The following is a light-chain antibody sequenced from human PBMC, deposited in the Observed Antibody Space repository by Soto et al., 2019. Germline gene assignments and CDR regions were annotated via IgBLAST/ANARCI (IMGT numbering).Light chain of an antibody. CDR3: QQYNNWRPWT. Sequence: EIVMTQSPATLSVSPGERATLSCRASQSVYSNLAWYQQKPGQAPRLLIYGASTRATGIPARFSGSGSGTEFTLTISSLQSEDFAVYYCQQYNNWRPWTFGQGTTVEIK. V-gene: IGKV3-15*01. CDR2: GAS. J-gene: IGKJ1*01. CDR1: QSVYSN.